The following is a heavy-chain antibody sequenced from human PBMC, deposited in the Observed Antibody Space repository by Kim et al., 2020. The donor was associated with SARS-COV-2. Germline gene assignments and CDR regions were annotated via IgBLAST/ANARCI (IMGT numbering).Heavy chain of an antibody. Sequence: GGSLRLSCAASGFTFSSCAMHWVRQAPGKGLEWVAVISYDGSNKNNADSVKGRFTISRDNSKNTLYLQMNSLRAEDTALYYCAGDPWSRLRGLTYSYYGMDVWGQGTTVTVSS. V-gene: IGHV3-30-3*01. CDR1: GFTFSSCA. J-gene: IGHJ6*02. CDR3: AGDPWSRLRGLTYSYYGMDV. CDR2: ISYDGSNK. D-gene: IGHD3-10*01.